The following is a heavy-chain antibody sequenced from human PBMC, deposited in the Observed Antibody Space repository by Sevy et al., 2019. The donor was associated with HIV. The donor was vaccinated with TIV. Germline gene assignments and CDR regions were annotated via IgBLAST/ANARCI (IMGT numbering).Heavy chain of an antibody. V-gene: IGHV3-23*01. D-gene: IGHD3-22*01. CDR2: IYGSGGGP. CDR3: AGAGYASSSSFDAFDV. Sequence: GGSLRLSCKASGFTFVTYAMNWVRQSPGKGLEWVSAIYGSGGGPYYADSVKGRFTISRDNSKNTLYLQMNSLRTEDTALYSCAGAGYASSSSFDAFDVWGQGTMVTVSS. CDR1: GFTFVTYA. J-gene: IGHJ3*01.